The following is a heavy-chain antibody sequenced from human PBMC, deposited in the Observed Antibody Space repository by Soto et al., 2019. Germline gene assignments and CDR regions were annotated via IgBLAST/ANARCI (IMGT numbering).Heavy chain of an antibody. Sequence: SLRLSCAASGFTFSSYAMSWVRQAPGKGLEWVSAISGSGGSTYYADSVKGRFTISRDNSKNTLYLQMNSLRAEDTAVYYCAASRGYSYGPYNWFDPWGQGTLVTVSS. V-gene: IGHV3-23*01. D-gene: IGHD5-18*01. CDR1: GFTFSSYA. CDR2: ISGSGGST. CDR3: AASRGYSYGPYNWFDP. J-gene: IGHJ5*02.